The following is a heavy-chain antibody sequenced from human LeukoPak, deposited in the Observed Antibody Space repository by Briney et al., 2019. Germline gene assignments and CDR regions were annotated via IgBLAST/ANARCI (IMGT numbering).Heavy chain of an antibody. CDR3: ARDGVTTSGYYYYYMDV. Sequence: SETLSLTCTVSGASVSSNYWSWIRQPAGKGLEWIGRIQTSGSTNYNPSLKSRVTMSVDTSKNQFSLKLSSVTAADTAVYYCARDGVTTSGYYYYYMDVWGKGTTVTVSS. J-gene: IGHJ6*03. CDR1: GASVSSNY. CDR2: IQTSGST. D-gene: IGHD4-11*01. V-gene: IGHV4-4*07.